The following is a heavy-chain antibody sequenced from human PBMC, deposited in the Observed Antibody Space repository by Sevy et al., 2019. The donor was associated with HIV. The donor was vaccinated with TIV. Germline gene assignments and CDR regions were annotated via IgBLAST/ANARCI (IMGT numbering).Heavy chain of an antibody. Sequence: GGSLRLSCAASGFTFSSYSMNWVRQAPGKGLEWVSSISSSSSYIYYADSVKGRFTISRDNAKNSLYLQMNSLRAEDTAVYYCARVPLGDFWSSLSYYYYYGMDVWGQGTTVTVSS. CDR2: ISSSSSYI. CDR1: GFTFSSYS. CDR3: ARVPLGDFWSSLSYYYYYGMDV. J-gene: IGHJ6*02. D-gene: IGHD3-3*01. V-gene: IGHV3-21*01.